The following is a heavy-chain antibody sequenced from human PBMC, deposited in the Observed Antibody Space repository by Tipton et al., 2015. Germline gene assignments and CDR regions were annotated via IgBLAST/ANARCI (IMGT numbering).Heavy chain of an antibody. D-gene: IGHD1-26*01. CDR1: GFDFGYYA. CDR2: ITSGGGST. J-gene: IGHJ6*02. V-gene: IGHV3-23*01. CDR3: ARDGSGSYFNYYGMDV. Sequence: SLRLSCAASGFDFGYYAMSWVRQAPGKGLEWISGITSGGGSTYYADSVKDRFTISRDNSKNTLYLQMNSLRAEDTAVYYCARDGSGSYFNYYGMDVWGQGTTVTVSS.